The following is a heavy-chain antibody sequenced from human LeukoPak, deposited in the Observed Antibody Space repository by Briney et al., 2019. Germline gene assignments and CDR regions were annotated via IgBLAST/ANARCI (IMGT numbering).Heavy chain of an antibody. D-gene: IGHD5-12*01. J-gene: IGHJ4*02. V-gene: IGHV3-48*02. CDR3: ARDHYGGYDFDY. Sequence: PGGSLRLSCAPSVFTFSSYSMNWVRQAPGKGLEWVSYISSSSSIIYYADSVKGRFTISRDNAKNSLYLQMNSLRDEDTAVYYCARDHYGGYDFDYWGQGTLVTVSS. CDR2: ISSSSSII. CDR1: VFTFSSYS.